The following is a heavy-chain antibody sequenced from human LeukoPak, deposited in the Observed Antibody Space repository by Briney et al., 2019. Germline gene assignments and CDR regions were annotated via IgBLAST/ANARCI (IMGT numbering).Heavy chain of an antibody. V-gene: IGHV3-21*01. CDR2: ISSSSSYI. CDR1: GFTFSSYS. J-gene: IGHJ4*02. CDR3: ARDPGIVGATPFDY. Sequence: GGSLRLSCAASGFTFSSYSMNWVRQAPGKGVEWGSSISSSSSYIYYADSVKGRFTISRDNAKNSLYLQMNSLRAEDTAVYYCARDPGIVGATPFDYCGQASLVTVSS. D-gene: IGHD1-26*01.